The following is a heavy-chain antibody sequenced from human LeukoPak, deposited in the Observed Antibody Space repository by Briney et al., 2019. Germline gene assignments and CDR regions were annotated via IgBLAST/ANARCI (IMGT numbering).Heavy chain of an antibody. CDR2: MNPNSGNT. Sequence: ASVKVSCKASGYTFTSYDINWVRQATGQGLEWMGWMNPNSGNTGYAQKFQGRVTMTRNTSISTAYMELSSLRSEDTAVYYCARGQVERKQWLAFWNYYGMDVWGQGTTVTVSS. CDR3: ARGQVERKQWLAFWNYYGMDV. V-gene: IGHV1-8*01. D-gene: IGHD6-19*01. J-gene: IGHJ6*02. CDR1: GYTFTSYD.